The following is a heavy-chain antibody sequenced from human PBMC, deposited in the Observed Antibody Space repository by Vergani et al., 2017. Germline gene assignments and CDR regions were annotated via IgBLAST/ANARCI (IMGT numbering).Heavy chain of an antibody. J-gene: IGHJ4*02. CDR3: AKEKDDILTGYSLSDFDY. CDR2: ISGSGGST. Sequence: EVQLLESGGGLVQPGGSLRLSCAASGFTFSSYAMSWVRQAPGKGLEWVSAISGSGGSTYYADSVKGRFTISRDNSKNTLYLQMNSLRAEDTAVYYCAKEKDDILTGYSLSDFDYWGQGTLVTVSS. V-gene: IGHV3-23*01. CDR1: GFTFSSYA. D-gene: IGHD3-9*01.